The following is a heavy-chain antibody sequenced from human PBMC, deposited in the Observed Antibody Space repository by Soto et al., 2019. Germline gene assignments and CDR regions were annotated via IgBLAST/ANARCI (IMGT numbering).Heavy chain of an antibody. CDR2: IIPIFGTA. J-gene: IGHJ6*02. D-gene: IGHD3-9*01. V-gene: IGHV1-69*13. CDR1: GDTFSNHT. CDR3: AIATLRYFVRLSHSSGIDV. Sequence: SVKVSCKASGDTFSNHTISWVRQAPGQGLEWMGGIIPIFGTANYAQKFQGRVTITADESTSTAYMELSSLRSEDTAVYYCAIATLRYFVRLSHSSGIDVCGQGAAVTISS.